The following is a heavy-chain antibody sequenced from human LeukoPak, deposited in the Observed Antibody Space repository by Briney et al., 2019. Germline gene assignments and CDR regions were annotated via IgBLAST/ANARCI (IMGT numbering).Heavy chain of an antibody. CDR1: GGTFSSYA. J-gene: IGHJ4*02. V-gene: IGHV1-69*13. D-gene: IGHD5-12*01. Sequence: GASVKVSCKASGGTFSSYAISWVRQAPGQGLEWMGGIIPIFGTANYAQKFQGRVTITADESTGTAYMELSSLRSEDTAVYYCASPQASGYQQLDYWGQGTLVTVSS. CDR3: ASPQASGYQQLDY. CDR2: IIPIFGTA.